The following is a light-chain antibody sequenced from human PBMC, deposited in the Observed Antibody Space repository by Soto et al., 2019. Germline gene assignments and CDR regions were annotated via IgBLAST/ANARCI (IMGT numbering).Light chain of an antibody. Sequence: EIVLTQSPGTLSLSPGDRATLSCRASQSVSSSDLAWYQQKPGQAPRLLIYGASTRATGIPDRFSGSGSGTDFTLTISRLETEDFAVYYCQQYGGSPLYTFGQGTKLDIK. J-gene: IGKJ2*01. CDR3: QQYGGSPLYT. CDR2: GAS. CDR1: QSVSSSD. V-gene: IGKV3-20*01.